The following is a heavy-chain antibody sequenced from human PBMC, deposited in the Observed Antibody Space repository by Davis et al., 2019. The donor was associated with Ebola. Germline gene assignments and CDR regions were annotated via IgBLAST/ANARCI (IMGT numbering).Heavy chain of an antibody. CDR3: ARDERSGGSCYDY. D-gene: IGHD2-15*01. J-gene: IGHJ4*02. V-gene: IGHV3-21*01. CDR1: GFTFSSYS. Sequence: PGGSLRLSCAASGFTFSSYSMNWVRQAPGKGLEWVSSISSSSSYIYYADSVKGRFTISRDNAKNSLYLQMNSLRAEDTAVYYCARDERSGGSCYDYWGQGTLVTVSS. CDR2: ISSSSSYI.